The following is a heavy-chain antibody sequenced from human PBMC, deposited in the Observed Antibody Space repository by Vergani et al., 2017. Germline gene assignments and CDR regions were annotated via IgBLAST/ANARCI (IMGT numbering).Heavy chain of an antibody. CDR3: ARAGYCSSTSCSYMDV. CDR2: INHSGST. D-gene: IGHD2-2*01. CDR1: GGSFSGYY. Sequence: QLQLQESGPGLLKPSETLSLTCAVYGGSFSGYYWSWIRQPPGKGLEWIGEINHSGSTNYNPSLKSRVTISVDTSKNQFSLKLGSVTAADTAVYYCARAGYCSSTSCSYMDVWGKGTTVTVSS. V-gene: IGHV4-34*01. J-gene: IGHJ6*03.